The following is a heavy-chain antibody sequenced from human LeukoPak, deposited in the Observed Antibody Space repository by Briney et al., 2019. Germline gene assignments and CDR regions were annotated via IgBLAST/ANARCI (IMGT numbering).Heavy chain of an antibody. D-gene: IGHD4-17*01. CDR3: ARAPPDYGERGWGFDY. Sequence: ASVKVSCKASGYTFNSYDIDWVRQATGQGLEWMGWMNPNSGNTGYAQKFQGRVTMTRNTSISTAYMELSSLRSEDTAVYYCARAPPDYGERGWGFDYWGPGTLVTVSS. CDR2: MNPNSGNT. V-gene: IGHV1-8*01. CDR1: GYTFNSYD. J-gene: IGHJ4*02.